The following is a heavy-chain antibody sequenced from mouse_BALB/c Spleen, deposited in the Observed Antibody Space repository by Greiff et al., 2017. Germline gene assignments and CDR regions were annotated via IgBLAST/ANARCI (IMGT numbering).Heavy chain of an antibody. V-gene: IGHV5-17*02. CDR2: ISSGSSTI. Sequence: DVKLVESGGGLVQPGGSRKLSCAASGFTFSSFGMHWVRQAPEKGLEWVAYISSGSSTIYYADTVKGRFTISRDNHKNTLFLQMTSLRSEDTAMYYCATGFYGNYGGFAYWGQGTLVTVSA. CDR3: ATGFYGNYGGFAY. J-gene: IGHJ3*01. CDR1: GFTFSSFG. D-gene: IGHD2-1*01.